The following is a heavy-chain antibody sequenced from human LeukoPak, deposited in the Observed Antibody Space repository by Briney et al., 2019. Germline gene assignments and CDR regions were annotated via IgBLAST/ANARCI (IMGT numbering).Heavy chain of an antibody. Sequence: SQTLPLTCTVSGGSISSGGYYWSWIRQHPGKGLEWIGYIYYSGSTYYNPSLKSRVTISVDTSKNQFSLKLSSVTAADTAVYYCARDILGYFDYWGQGTLVTVSS. CDR3: ARDILGYFDY. D-gene: IGHD1-26*01. J-gene: IGHJ4*02. CDR1: GGSISSGGYY. V-gene: IGHV4-31*03. CDR2: IYYSGST.